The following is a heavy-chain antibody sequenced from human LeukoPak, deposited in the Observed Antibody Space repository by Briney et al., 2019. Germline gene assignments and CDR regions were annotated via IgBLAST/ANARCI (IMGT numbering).Heavy chain of an antibody. Sequence: PGGSLRLSCAASGFTFSSYAMSWVRQAPGKGLEWVSAISGSGGSTYYADSVKGRFTISRDNSKNTLYLQMNSLRAEDTAVYYCARDGRPGTTFFDYWGQGTLVTVSS. V-gene: IGHV3-23*01. CDR2: ISGSGGST. CDR3: ARDGRPGTTFFDY. J-gene: IGHJ4*02. D-gene: IGHD1-7*01. CDR1: GFTFSSYA.